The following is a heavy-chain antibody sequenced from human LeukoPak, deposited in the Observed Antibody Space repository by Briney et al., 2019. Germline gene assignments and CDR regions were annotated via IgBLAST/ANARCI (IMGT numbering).Heavy chain of an antibody. D-gene: IGHD4-11*01. V-gene: IGHV3-30*02. J-gene: IGHJ3*02. Sequence: GGSLRLSCAASGFTFSSYGMHWVRQAPGKGLEWVAFIRYDGSNKYYADSVKGRFTVSRDNSKNTLYLQMNCLRAEDTAVYYCAKGVDTVTTLSFGDHDAFDIWGQGTMVTVSS. CDR3: AKGVDTVTTLSFGDHDAFDI. CDR2: IRYDGSNK. CDR1: GFTFSSYG.